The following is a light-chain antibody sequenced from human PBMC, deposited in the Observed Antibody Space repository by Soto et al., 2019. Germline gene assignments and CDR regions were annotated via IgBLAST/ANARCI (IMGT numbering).Light chain of an antibody. V-gene: IGKV3D-15*01. CDR2: DAS. CDR1: QSVRSN. CDR3: QQYNNWPPIT. J-gene: IGKJ5*01. Sequence: EIVMTQSPATLSVSAGERATLSCRARQSVRSNLAWYQQKPGQAPRLLIYDASTRATGIPARFSGSGSGTEFILTISSLQSEDFGVYYCQQYNNWPPITGGQGTRLEIK.